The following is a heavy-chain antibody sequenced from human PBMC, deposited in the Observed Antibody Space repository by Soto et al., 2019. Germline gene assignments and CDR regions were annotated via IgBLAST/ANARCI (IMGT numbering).Heavy chain of an antibody. J-gene: IGHJ6*02. CDR1: GGTFSSYA. D-gene: IGHD2-15*01. CDR3: ARDRLLYCSGGSCSPYYYGMDV. V-gene: IGHV1-69*06. Sequence: QVQLVQSGAEVKKPGSSVKVSCKASGGTFSSYAISWVRQAPGQGLEWMGGIIPIIGTANYAQKFQGRVTITADKTTSTAYMEMSILRSEDTAVYYRARDRLLYCSGGSCSPYYYGMDVWGQGTTVTVSS. CDR2: IIPIIGTA.